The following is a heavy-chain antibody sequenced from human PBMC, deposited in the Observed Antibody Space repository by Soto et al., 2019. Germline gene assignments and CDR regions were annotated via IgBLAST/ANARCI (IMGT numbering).Heavy chain of an antibody. CDR2: INRRQDGGHL. V-gene: IGHV3-15*07. D-gene: IGHD1-26*01. CDR1: GFPFSIAW. J-gene: IGHJ4*02. CDR3: TTELAGERWY. Sequence: GGALRLSFAASGFPFSIAWMNWVLQAPGKGLAWVGRINRRQDGGHLEYAATLSGRFTISRDHSENKSYLQMYSLSTEDKGVYYCTTELAGERWYWGQGTVVTVS.